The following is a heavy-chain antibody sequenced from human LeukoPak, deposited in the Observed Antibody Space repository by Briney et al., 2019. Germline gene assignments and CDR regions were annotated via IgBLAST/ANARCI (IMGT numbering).Heavy chain of an antibody. V-gene: IGHV3-30*18. CDR1: GFIFNNYG. Sequence: GGSLRLSCAASGFIFNNYGMHWVRQAPGKGLEWVAVMSYDGSNRYYPDSVKGRFTISRDNSKNTLYLQMNTLRAEDTAVYYCAKDRHSGSYYAYYGMDVWGQGTTVTVSS. CDR2: MSYDGSNR. CDR3: AKDRHSGSYYAYYGMDV. D-gene: IGHD1-26*01. J-gene: IGHJ6*02.